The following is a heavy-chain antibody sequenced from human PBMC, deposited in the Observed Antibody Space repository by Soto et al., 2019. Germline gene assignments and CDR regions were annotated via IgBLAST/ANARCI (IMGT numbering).Heavy chain of an antibody. Sequence: ASVKVSCKASGFTFTNSAMQWVRQARGQRLEWIGWIVVGSGNTNYAQKFQERVTITRDMSTSTAYMELSSLRSEDTAVYYCAADGGGQDAWGPYYYYYYMDVWGKGTTVTVSS. V-gene: IGHV1-58*02. J-gene: IGHJ6*03. CDR3: AADGGGQDAWGPYYYYYYMDV. D-gene: IGHD1-26*01. CDR1: GFTFTNSA. CDR2: IVVGSGNT.